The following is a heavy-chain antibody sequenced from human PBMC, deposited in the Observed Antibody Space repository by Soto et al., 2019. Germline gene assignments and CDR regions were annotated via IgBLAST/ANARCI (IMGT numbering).Heavy chain of an antibody. J-gene: IGHJ4*02. CDR2: ISGSGGSA. CDR3: AKSADYGDYLWYFDY. V-gene: IGHV3-23*01. D-gene: IGHD4-17*01. CDR1: GFTFSSYA. Sequence: PGGSLRLSCAASGFTFSSYAMSWVRQAPGKGLERVSAISGSGGSAYYADSVKGRFTISRDNSKNTLYLQMNSLRAEDTAVYYCAKSADYGDYLWYFDYWGQGTLVTVSS.